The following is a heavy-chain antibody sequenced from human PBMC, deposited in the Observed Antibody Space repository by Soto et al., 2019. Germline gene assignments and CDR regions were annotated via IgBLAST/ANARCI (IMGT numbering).Heavy chain of an antibody. J-gene: IGHJ4*02. CDR2: INHSGST. Sequence: SETLSLTCAVYGGSFSGYYWSWIRQPPGKGLEWIGEINHSGSTNYNPSLKSRVTISVDTYKNQFSLKLSSVTAADTAVYYCARDQYVATIMVYYFDYWGQGTLVTVSS. V-gene: IGHV4-34*01. D-gene: IGHD5-12*01. CDR3: ARDQYVATIMVYYFDY. CDR1: GGSFSGYY.